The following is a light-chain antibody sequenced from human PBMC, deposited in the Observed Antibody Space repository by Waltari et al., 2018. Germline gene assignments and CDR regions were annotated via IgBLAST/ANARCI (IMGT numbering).Light chain of an antibody. Sequence: EIVLTQSPATLSLFPGEKATLSCRASQSVSTSLTWYQQKPGQAPRLLIYDASTRATGIPVRFSGRGSGTDFTLTISSLEPEDFAVYYCQQRSTWPRLTFGGGTKVEIK. CDR1: QSVSTS. V-gene: IGKV3-11*01. CDR2: DAS. CDR3: QQRSTWPRLT. J-gene: IGKJ4*01.